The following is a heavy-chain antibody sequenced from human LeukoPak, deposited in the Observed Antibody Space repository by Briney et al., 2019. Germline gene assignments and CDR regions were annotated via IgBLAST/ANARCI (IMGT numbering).Heavy chain of an antibody. D-gene: IGHD3-16*01. CDR1: GYNLNTYH. CDR3: ATEYVRTHYFDW. Sequence: ASVEVSCKASGYNLNTYHMHWVRQAPGQGLEWMGIITSTGTTTICAQKFQGRVTMTRDTSTSTVYMDLSSLRSDDTAVYYCATEYVRTHYFDWWGQGTLVTVSS. CDR2: ITSTGTTT. V-gene: IGHV1-46*02. J-gene: IGHJ4*02.